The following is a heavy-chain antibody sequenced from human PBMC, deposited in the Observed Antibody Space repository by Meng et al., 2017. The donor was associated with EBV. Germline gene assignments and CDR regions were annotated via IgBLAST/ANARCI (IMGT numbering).Heavy chain of an antibody. Sequence: QVHLVQSVAEVKKPGASVKVSCKASRYTFTSYAMHWVRQAPGQRLEWMGGINAGNGNTKYTQKFQCRVTITRDTSASTAYMELSSLRSEDTAVYYCARSGATIFGVVIPTYYFDYWGQGTLVTVSS. CDR3: ARSGATIFGVVIPTYYFDY. V-gene: IGHV1-3*01. CDR2: INAGNGNT. CDR1: RYTFTSYA. J-gene: IGHJ4*02. D-gene: IGHD3-3*01.